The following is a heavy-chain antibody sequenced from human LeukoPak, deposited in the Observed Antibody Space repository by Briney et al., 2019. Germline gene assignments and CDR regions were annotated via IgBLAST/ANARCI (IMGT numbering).Heavy chain of an antibody. CDR1: GFTFSSYS. Sequence: PGGSLRLSCAASGFTFSSYSMNWVRQAPGKGLEWVSSISSSSSYIYYADSVKGRFTISRDNAKNSLYLQMNSLRAEDTAVYYCASLGCVGQCPDYYYYYMDVWGKGTTVTVSS. CDR3: ASLGCVGQCPDYYYYYMDV. V-gene: IGHV3-21*01. D-gene: IGHD3-16*01. CDR2: ISSSSSYI. J-gene: IGHJ6*03.